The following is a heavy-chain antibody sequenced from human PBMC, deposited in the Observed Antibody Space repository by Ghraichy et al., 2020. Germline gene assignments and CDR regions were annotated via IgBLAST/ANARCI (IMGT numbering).Heavy chain of an antibody. CDR2: IYYSGST. Sequence: SETLSLTCTVSGGSISSGDYYWSWIRQPPGKGLEWIGYIYYSGSTYYNPSLKSRVTISVDTSKNQFSLKLSSVTAADTAVYYCAREMVSGSYYNVHNWFDPWGQGTLVTVSS. CDR3: AREMVSGSYYNVHNWFDP. V-gene: IGHV4-30-4*01. CDR1: GGSISSGDYY. D-gene: IGHD3-10*01. J-gene: IGHJ5*02.